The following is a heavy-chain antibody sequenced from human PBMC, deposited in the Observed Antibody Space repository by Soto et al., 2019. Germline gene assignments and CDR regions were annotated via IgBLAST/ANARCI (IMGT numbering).Heavy chain of an antibody. D-gene: IGHD3-22*01. V-gene: IGHV4-31*03. J-gene: IGHJ5*02. CDR3: ARDEYYYDSSGYPTGFDP. Sequence: QVQLQESGPGLVKPSQTLSLTCTVSGGSISSGGYYWSWIRQHPGKGLEWIGYIYYSGSTYYNPSLKSRVTISVDTSKNRCSLKLSSVTAADTAVYYCARDEYYYDSSGYPTGFDPWGQGTLVTVSS. CDR2: IYYSGST. CDR1: GGSISSGGYY.